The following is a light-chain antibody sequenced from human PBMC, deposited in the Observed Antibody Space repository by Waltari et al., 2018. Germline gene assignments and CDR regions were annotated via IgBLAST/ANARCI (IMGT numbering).Light chain of an antibody. CDR3: SSYTTSSTLV. J-gene: IGLJ2*01. CDR2: DVS. CDR1: SSDVGGYYY. Sequence: QSALTQPASVSGSPGQSITISCTGTSSDVGGYYYVSWYQQHPDKAPKLMIYDVSKRPSGVSNRFSGSKSGNTASLTISGLQAEDETDYYCSSYTTSSTLVFGGGTKLTVL. V-gene: IGLV2-14*01.